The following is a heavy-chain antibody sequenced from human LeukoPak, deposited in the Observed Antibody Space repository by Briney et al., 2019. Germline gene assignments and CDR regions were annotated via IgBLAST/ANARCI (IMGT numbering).Heavy chain of an antibody. D-gene: IGHD3-3*01. J-gene: IGHJ3*02. CDR1: GFTFSTYA. CDR2: ISSNGGGT. CDR3: VKVQTFFGVVMDI. V-gene: IGHV3-64D*09. Sequence: GGSLRLSCAASGFTFSTYAMHWVRQAPGKGLEYVSAISSNGGGTYYADSVKGRFTISRDNSKNTLFLQMSSLRAEDTAVYYCVKVQTFFGVVMDIWGQGTMVTVSS.